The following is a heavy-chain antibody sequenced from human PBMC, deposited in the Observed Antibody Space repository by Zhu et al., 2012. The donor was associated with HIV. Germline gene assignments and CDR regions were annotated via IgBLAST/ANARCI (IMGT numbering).Heavy chain of an antibody. CDR3: ARYYYDSSGYPSGSDY. Sequence: QVQLQESGPGLVKPSETLSLTCTVSGGSISSSSYYWGWIRQPPGKGLEWIGSIYYSGSTYYNPSLKSRVTISVDTSKNQFSLKLSSVTAADTAVYYCARYYYDSSGYPSGSDYWGQGTLGHRLL. J-gene: IGHJ4*02. CDR2: IYYSGST. V-gene: IGHV4-39*01. CDR1: GGSISSSSYY. D-gene: IGHD3-22*01.